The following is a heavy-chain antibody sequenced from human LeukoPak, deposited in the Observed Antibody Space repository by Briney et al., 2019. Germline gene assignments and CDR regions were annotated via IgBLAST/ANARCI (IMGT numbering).Heavy chain of an antibody. V-gene: IGHV3-21*01. CDR2: ISSSSSYI. J-gene: IGHJ3*02. Sequence: GGSLRLSCAASGFTFSSYSMNWVRQAPGKGLEWVSSISSSSSYIYYADSVKGRFTISRDNAKNSLYLQMNSLRAEDTAVYYCARDPYYYDSSGYLAAEGQAFDIWGQGTMVTVSS. D-gene: IGHD3-22*01. CDR1: GFTFSSYS. CDR3: ARDPYYYDSSGYLAAEGQAFDI.